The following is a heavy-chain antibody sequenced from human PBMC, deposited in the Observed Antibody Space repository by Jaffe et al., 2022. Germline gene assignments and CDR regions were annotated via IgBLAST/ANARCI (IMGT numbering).Heavy chain of an antibody. D-gene: IGHD2-15*01. V-gene: IGHV3-23*01. CDR2: ISGSGGTT. CDR3: AIPPIFCSGGSCSEQFDY. CDR1: GFIFMTYD. Sequence: EVQLLESGGGLEQPGGSLRLSCVTSGFIFMTYDMSWVRQAPGKGLEWVSSISGSGGTTYYADSVKGRFTISRDNSKKTLYLQMNSLRAEDTAVYYCAIPPIFCSGGSCSEQFDYWGQGTLVTVSS. J-gene: IGHJ4*02.